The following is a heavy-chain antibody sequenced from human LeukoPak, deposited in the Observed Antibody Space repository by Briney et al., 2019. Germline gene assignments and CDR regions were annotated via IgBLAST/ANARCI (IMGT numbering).Heavy chain of an antibody. J-gene: IGHJ4*02. CDR1: GGTFSSYA. CDR3: ARALYVNGVAAY. Sequence: AASVKVSCKASGGTFSSYAISWVRQAPGQGLEWMGRIIPILGIANYAQKFQGRVTITADKSTSTAYMELSSLRSEDTAVYYCARALYVNGVAAYWGQGTLVTVSS. V-gene: IGHV1-69*04. CDR2: IIPILGIA. D-gene: IGHD2-15*01.